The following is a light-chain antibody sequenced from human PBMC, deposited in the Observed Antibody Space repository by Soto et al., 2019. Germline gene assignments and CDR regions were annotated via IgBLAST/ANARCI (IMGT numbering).Light chain of an antibody. CDR3: RQYGSSPQT. Sequence: EIVLTQSPGTLSLSPGESATLSCMASQSVISGYLAWYQQKRGQAPRLLIYAASSRATGIPDRFSGSGSGTDFTLTIGRLEPEDFAVYYCRQYGSSPQTFGQGTKVDIK. CDR2: AAS. J-gene: IGKJ1*01. V-gene: IGKV3-20*01. CDR1: QSVISGY.